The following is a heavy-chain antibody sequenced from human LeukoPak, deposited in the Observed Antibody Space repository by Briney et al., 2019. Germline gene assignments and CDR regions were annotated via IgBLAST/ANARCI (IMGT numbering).Heavy chain of an antibody. D-gene: IGHD6-19*01. V-gene: IGHV1-18*01. CDR1: GGTFSSYA. J-gene: IGHJ4*02. CDR2: ISAYNGNT. CDR3: ARDLAVAGTPSLPRTAGDY. Sequence: GASVKVSCKASGGTFSSYAISWVRQAPGQGLEWMGWISAYNGNTNYAQKLQGRVTMTTDTSTSTAYMELRSLRSDDTAVYYCARDLAVAGTPSLPRTAGDYWGQGTLVTVSS.